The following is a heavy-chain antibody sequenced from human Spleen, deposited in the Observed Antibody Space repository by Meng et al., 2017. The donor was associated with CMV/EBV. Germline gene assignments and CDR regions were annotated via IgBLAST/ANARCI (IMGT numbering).Heavy chain of an antibody. D-gene: IGHD3-16*02. J-gene: IGHJ4*02. CDR2: ITPAFETA. CDR3: ARGPRITVGGVIIWSLED. V-gene: IGHV1-69*05. Sequence: TFSSSSLMWVRQAPGQGLEWMGGITPAFETADYAQKFRDRVTISTDDSATTAYMEMSSLGYEDTAVYFCARGPRITVGGVIIWSLEDWGQGTLVTVSS. CDR1: TFSSSS.